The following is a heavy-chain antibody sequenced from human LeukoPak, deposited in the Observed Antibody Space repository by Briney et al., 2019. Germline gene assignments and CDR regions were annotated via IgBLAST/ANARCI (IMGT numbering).Heavy chain of an antibody. J-gene: IGHJ4*02. D-gene: IGHD2-15*01. CDR3: ARADIVLVVAFDY. CDR2: INHSGST. V-gene: IGHV4-34*01. CDR1: GGSFSGYY. Sequence: SETLSLTCAVYGGSFSGYYWSWIRQPPGKGLEWIGEINHSGSTNYNPSLKSRVTISVDTSKNQFSLKLSSVTAADTAVYYCARADIVLVVAFDYWGQGTLVTVSS.